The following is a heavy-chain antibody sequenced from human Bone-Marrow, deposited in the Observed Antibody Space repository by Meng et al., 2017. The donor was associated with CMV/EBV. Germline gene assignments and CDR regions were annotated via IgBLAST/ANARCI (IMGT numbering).Heavy chain of an antibody. V-gene: IGHV4-38-2*02. D-gene: IGHD6-13*01. J-gene: IGHJ4*02. Sequence: SETLCLTCTVSGYSISSGYYWGWIRQPPGKGLEWIGSIYHSGSTYYNPSLKSRVTISVDTSKNQFSLKLSPVTAADTAVYYCARGDVGQQLILKYWGQGTLVTVSS. CDR3: ARGDVGQQLILKY. CDR1: GYSISSGYY. CDR2: IYHSGST.